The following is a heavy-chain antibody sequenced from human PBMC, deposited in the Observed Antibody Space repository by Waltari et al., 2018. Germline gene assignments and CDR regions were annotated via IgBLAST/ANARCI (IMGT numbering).Heavy chain of an antibody. D-gene: IGHD4-17*01. CDR3: ARGTGDYGRYYYFYMDV. CDR1: GGSISSGDHY. Sequence: QMQLQESGSGLVKPSQTLSLTCAVSGGSISSGDHYWSWIRQPPGRGLEWIGYTYQSGNTYYNPSLKSRVTISLDRFNSQFSLDLYSATAADTAVYYCARGTGDYGRYYYFYMDVWGKGATVTVSS. J-gene: IGHJ6*03. CDR2: TYQSGNT. V-gene: IGHV4-30-2*01.